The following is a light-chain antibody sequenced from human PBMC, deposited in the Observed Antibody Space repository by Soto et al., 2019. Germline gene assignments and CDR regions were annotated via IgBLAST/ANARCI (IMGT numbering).Light chain of an antibody. Sequence: EIVLTQSPATLSLSPGERATLSCRASQSVSTYLAWYQQKPGQAPRLLIYDASKRATGIPVRFSGSVSGTDFTLTITSIEPEDFGVYYCQQRSNWPPTWTFGQGTKVDSK. V-gene: IGKV3-11*01. CDR1: QSVSTY. J-gene: IGKJ1*01. CDR2: DAS. CDR3: QQRSNWPPTWT.